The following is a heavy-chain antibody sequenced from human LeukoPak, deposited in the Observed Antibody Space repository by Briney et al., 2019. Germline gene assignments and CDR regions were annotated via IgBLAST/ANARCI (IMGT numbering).Heavy chain of an antibody. V-gene: IGHV3-66*02. J-gene: IGHJ4*02. D-gene: IGHD3-3*01. CDR2: IYSGGST. CDR3: ARGPPYYDFWSGYYRFDY. Sequence: GGSLRLSCAASGFTVSSNYMSWVRQAPGKGLEWVSVIYSGGSTYYADSVKGRFTISRDNSKSTLYLQMNSLRAEDTAVYYCARGPPYYDFWSGYYRFDYWGQGTLVTVSS. CDR1: GFTVSSNY.